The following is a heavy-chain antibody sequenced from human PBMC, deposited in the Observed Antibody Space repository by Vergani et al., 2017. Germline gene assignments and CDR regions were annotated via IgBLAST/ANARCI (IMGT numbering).Heavy chain of an antibody. V-gene: IGHV4-34*01. CDR2: IDHTGRP. J-gene: IGHJ6*03. CDR3: ARVNTETNGHLYYHYYMDV. CDR1: GGSFTSYH. Sequence: QVQLQQWGGGLLKPSETLSLTCVVNGGSFTSYHWTWIRQSPGEGLEWVGDIDHTGRPDYNPYLQSLLTMSVDKSRNQFSLTLNSVTATDTAIYFCARVNTETNGHLYYHYYMDVWVQGTAVTVS. D-gene: IGHD4-11*01.